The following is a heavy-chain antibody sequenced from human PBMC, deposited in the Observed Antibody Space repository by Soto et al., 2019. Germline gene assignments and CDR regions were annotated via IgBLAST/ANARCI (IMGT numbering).Heavy chain of an antibody. D-gene: IGHD1-1*01. CDR2: IYYSGST. V-gene: IGHV4-59*01. CDR3: ARDRGYLYYYYGMDV. CDR1: GGSISSYY. J-gene: IGHJ6*02. Sequence: QVQLQESGPGLVKPSETLSLTCTVSGGSISSYYWSWIRQPPGKGLEWIGYIYYSGSTNYNPSLKRRVTRSVDTAKNQFTLKLSSVTAADTAVYYCARDRGYLYYYYGMDVWGQGTTVTVSS.